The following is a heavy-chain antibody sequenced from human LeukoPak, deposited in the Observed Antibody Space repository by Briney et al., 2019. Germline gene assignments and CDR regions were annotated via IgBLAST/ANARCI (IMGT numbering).Heavy chain of an antibody. CDR2: IHYSGSA. CDR1: GGSISGTTYY. CDR3: ARLAHHFDY. J-gene: IGHJ4*02. V-gene: IGHV4-39*01. Sequence: SETLSLTCTVSGGSISGTTYYWVWIRQPPGKGLEWIGSIHYSGSAYFNPSLKSRVTISVDTTKNQVSLKMSSVTTAYTAVYYCARLAHHFDYWGPGTLVTASS.